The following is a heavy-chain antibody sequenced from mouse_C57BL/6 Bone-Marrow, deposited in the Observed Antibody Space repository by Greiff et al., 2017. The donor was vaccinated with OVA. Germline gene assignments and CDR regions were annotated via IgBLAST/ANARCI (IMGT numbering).Heavy chain of an antibody. V-gene: IGHV1-55*01. CDR2: IYPGSGST. Sequence: QVQLQQPGAELVKPGASVKMSCKASGYTFTSYWITWVKQRPGQGLEWIGDIYPGSGSTNYNEKFKSKATLTVDTSSSTAYMQLSSLTSEDTAVYYGAGTSRGYGSSFDYWGQGTTLTVSS. J-gene: IGHJ2*01. CDR1: GYTFTSYW. D-gene: IGHD1-1*01. CDR3: AGTSRGYGSSFDY.